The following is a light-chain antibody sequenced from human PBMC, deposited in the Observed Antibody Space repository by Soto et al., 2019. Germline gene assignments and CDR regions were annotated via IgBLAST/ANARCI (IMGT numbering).Light chain of an antibody. CDR2: GAS. V-gene: IGKV3-15*01. Sequence: EIVSTHSPGTLSVSPGERFTLSGGASQSLTRTLAWYQHKPGQSPRLLIYGASARATGIPARFSGGGSGAEYTLTISSLQSEDFAVYYCQQYDKWPRTFGQGTKVDNK. CDR1: QSLTRT. J-gene: IGKJ1*01. CDR3: QQYDKWPRT.